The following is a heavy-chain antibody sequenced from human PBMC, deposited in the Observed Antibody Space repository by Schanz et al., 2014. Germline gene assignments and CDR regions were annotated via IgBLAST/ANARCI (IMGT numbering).Heavy chain of an antibody. CDR1: GFTVSTNY. CDR3: VRDAGTDGYNLAFDV. D-gene: IGHD1-1*01. V-gene: IGHV3-53*01. CDR2: LYTGGST. J-gene: IGHJ3*01. Sequence: EVQLVESGGCLIHPGGSLRLSCAVSGFTVSTNYMTWVRQAPGKGLECVSVLYTGGSTFYAESVRGRFFISRDSSKNTLFLHMNSLRAEDTAVYYCVRDAGTDGYNLAFDVWGQGTLVTVSS.